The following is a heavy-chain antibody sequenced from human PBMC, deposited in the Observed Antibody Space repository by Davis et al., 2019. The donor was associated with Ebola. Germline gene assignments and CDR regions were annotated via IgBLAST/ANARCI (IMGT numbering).Heavy chain of an antibody. CDR1: GGSISSGDYY. V-gene: IGHV4-30-4*01. CDR3: ARVGCSSTSCYGYYYGMDV. CDR2: IYYSGST. D-gene: IGHD2-2*01. Sequence: MPSETLSLTCTLSGGSISSGDYYWSWIRQPPGKCLEWIGYIYYSGSTYYNPSLKSRVTISVDTSKNQFSLKLSSVTAADTAVYYCARVGCSSTSCYGYYYGMDVWGQGTTVTVSS. J-gene: IGHJ6*02.